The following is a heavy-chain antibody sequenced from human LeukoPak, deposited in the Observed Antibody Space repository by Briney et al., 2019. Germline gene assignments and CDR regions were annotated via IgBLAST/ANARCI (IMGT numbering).Heavy chain of an antibody. CDR3: ARHYYGSGSYYPIDY. D-gene: IGHD3-10*01. V-gene: IGHV5-51*01. Sequence: GESLKISCKGSGYSFTSYWIGWVRQMPGKGLEWMGIIYPGDSDTRYSPSFQGQVTISADKSISTAYLQWSSLKASDTAMYYCARHYYGSGSYYPIDYWGQGTLVTVSS. CDR2: IYPGDSDT. J-gene: IGHJ4*02. CDR1: GYSFTSYW.